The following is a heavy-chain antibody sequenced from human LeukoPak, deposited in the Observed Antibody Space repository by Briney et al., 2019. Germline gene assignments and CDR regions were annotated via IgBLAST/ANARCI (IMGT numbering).Heavy chain of an antibody. V-gene: IGHV4-59*08. Sequence: PSETLSLTCTVSGGSISSYYWSWIRQPPGKGLEWIGYIYYSGTTNYNPSLKSRVTISVDTSKNQFSLKLRSVTAADTAVYYCAKHLIVTKGWFDPWGQGSLVTVSS. CDR3: AKHLIVTKGWFDP. J-gene: IGHJ5*02. CDR1: GGSISSYY. D-gene: IGHD1-26*01. CDR2: IYYSGTT.